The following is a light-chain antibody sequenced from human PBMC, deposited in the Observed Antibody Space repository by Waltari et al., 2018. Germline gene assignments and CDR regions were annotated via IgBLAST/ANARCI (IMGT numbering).Light chain of an antibody. J-gene: IGKJ4*01. Sequence: DIVMTQSPDALAVSLGERATVNGKSSQSVLYSSKNKNYLAWYQQKPGQPPVLLIHSASSRESGVPDRFSGSGSGTDFTLTISSLQAEDVAVYYCKQYYSTPLTFGGGTKVEIK. CDR2: SAS. CDR1: QSVLYSSKNKNY. CDR3: KQYYSTPLT. V-gene: IGKV4-1*01.